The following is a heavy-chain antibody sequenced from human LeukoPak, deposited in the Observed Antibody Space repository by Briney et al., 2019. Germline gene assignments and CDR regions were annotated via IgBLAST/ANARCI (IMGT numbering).Heavy chain of an antibody. D-gene: IGHD3-10*01. CDR1: GFSFSSYA. J-gene: IGHJ4*02. CDR3: AKYSGSGSPCFDY. CDR2: ISGSGGNT. Sequence: GGSLRLSCAASGFSFSSYAMTWVRQAPGKGLEWVSAISGSGGNTYYADSVKGRFTISRDSSKNTLSLQMNSLRAEDTAVYYCAKYSGSGSPCFDYWGQGTLVTVSS. V-gene: IGHV3-23*01.